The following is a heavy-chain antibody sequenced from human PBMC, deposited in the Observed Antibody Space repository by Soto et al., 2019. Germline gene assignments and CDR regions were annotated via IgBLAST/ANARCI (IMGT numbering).Heavy chain of an antibody. CDR2: INHSGST. V-gene: IGHV4-34*01. CDR3: ARVRLRFLSAPYYFDY. CDR1: GGSFSGYY. J-gene: IGHJ4*02. D-gene: IGHD3-3*01. Sequence: PSETLSLTCAVYGGSFSGYYWSWIRQPPGKGLEWIGEINHSGSTNYNPSLKSRVTISVDTSKNQFSLKLSSVTAAATAVYYCARVRLRFLSAPYYFDYWGQGTLVTVSS.